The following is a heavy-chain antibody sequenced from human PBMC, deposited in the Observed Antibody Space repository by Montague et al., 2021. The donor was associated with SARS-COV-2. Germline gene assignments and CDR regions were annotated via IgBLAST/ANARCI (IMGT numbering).Heavy chain of an antibody. V-gene: IGHV4-34*01. CDR1: GGSFSDYF. CDR3: ARGRQHSNMVVVVVTGGESDSDY. J-gene: IGHJ4*02. Sequence: SETLSLTCAAYGGSFSDYFWTWIRQPPGKGLEWIGEINHRGTSNYNPSLTSRVCISVDTSKNQFSLKMTFVTAADTAVYYCARGRQHSNMVVVVVTGGESDSDYWGQGTLVAVSS. CDR2: INHRGTS. D-gene: IGHD3-22*01.